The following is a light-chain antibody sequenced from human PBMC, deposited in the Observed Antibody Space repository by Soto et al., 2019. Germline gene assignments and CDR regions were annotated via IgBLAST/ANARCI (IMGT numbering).Light chain of an antibody. J-gene: IGKJ5*01. CDR2: AAS. CDR1: QSISTY. Sequence: DIQMTQSPSSLSASVGDRVTITCRASQSISTYLNWYQQKAGLAPKLLIYAASSLQSGVPSRFSGSGSGTDYTLTISSLQPEDFATYYCQQSYRTPTFGQGTRLEIK. V-gene: IGKV1-39*01. CDR3: QQSYRTPT.